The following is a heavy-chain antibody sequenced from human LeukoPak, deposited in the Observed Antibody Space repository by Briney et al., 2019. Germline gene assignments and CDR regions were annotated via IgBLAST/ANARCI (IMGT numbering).Heavy chain of an antibody. J-gene: IGHJ4*02. CDR3: ARDARNFDY. Sequence: PSETLSLTCTVSGGSISGYYWSWIRQPPGKGLEWIGYIYYSGSTNSNPSLKSRVTVSVDTSKNQFSLKLSSVTAADTAVYYCARDARNFDYWGQGTLVTVSS. CDR2: IYYSGST. CDR1: GGSISGYY. V-gene: IGHV4-59*12.